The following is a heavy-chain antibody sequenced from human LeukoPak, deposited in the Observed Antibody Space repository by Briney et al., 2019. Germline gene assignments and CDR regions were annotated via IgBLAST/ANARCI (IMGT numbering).Heavy chain of an antibody. V-gene: IGHV3-33*01. CDR2: MWYDGSNK. CDR1: GFTFSSYG. CDR3: ATGDYAPGY. D-gene: IGHD4-17*01. J-gene: IGHJ4*02. Sequence: PGRSLRLSCAASGFTFSSYGMHWVRQAPGKGLEWVAVMWYDGSNKYYADSVKGRFTISRDDSKNTLYLQMNSPRAEDTAVYYCATGDYAPGYWGQGTLVTVSS.